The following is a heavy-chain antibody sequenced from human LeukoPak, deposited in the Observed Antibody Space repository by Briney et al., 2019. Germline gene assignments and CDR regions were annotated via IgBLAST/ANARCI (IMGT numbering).Heavy chain of an antibody. J-gene: IGHJ4*02. Sequence: EASVKVSCKVSGYTLTDLSMNWVRQAPGKGLEWMGGFDSESGEAIYAQKFQDRVTVTEDTSTDTAYMELSSLRSEDTAVYYCRCMWEGDYWGQGTLVTVSS. CDR2: FDSESGEA. D-gene: IGHD1-26*01. CDR3: RCMWEGDY. V-gene: IGHV1-24*01. CDR1: GYTLTDLS.